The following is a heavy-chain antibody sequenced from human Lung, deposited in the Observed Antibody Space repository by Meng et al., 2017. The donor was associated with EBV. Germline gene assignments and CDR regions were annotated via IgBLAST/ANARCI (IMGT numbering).Heavy chain of an antibody. D-gene: IGHD2/OR15-2a*01. CDR2: INHSGST. Sequence: QVQLQEAGPELVRPSGTLSPPCAVSGGSISRSNRWSWVRQPPGKGLEWMGEINHSGSTNYNPSLKSRITISVDKSKNQFSLKLSSVTAADTAVYYCARIRRELNFDYWGQGTLVTVSS. J-gene: IGHJ4*02. CDR1: GGSISRSNR. V-gene: IGHV4-4*02. CDR3: ARIRRELNFDY.